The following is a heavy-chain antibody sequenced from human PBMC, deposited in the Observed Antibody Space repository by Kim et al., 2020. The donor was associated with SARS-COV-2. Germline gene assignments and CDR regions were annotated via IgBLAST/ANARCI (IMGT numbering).Heavy chain of an antibody. J-gene: IGHJ4*02. CDR2: GIA. Sequence: GIANYEQKFQGRVTITADKSTSTAYMELSSLRSEDTAVYYCARVADRASGYWGQGTLVTVSS. D-gene: IGHD3-22*01. CDR3: ARVADRASGY. V-gene: IGHV1-69*04.